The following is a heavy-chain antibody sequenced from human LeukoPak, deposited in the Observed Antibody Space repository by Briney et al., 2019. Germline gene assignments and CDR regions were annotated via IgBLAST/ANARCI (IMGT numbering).Heavy chain of an antibody. D-gene: IGHD6-13*01. CDR1: GGSVSTGSYY. CDR3: ARDVSDTEYSSSWYEY. J-gene: IGHJ4*02. Sequence: TSETLSLTCTVSGGSVSTGSYYWSWIRQPAGRGLEWIGHIHTSGTMNYNASLKSRVRISVETSKNQFSLRLSSVTAADTAVYYCARDVSDTEYSSSWYEYWGQGTLVTVSS. CDR2: IHTSGTM. V-gene: IGHV4-61*09.